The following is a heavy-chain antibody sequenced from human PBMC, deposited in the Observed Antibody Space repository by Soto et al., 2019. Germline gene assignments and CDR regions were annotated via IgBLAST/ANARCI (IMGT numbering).Heavy chain of an antibody. Sequence: SETLSLTCAVSGGSISSINWWSWGRQPPGKGLEWIGEIYHSGSTNYNPSLKSRVTISVDKSKNQFSLKLSSVTAADTAVCYCARAPRFWSGYLFDYWGQGTLVTVSS. V-gene: IGHV4-4*02. J-gene: IGHJ4*02. CDR3: ARAPRFWSGYLFDY. CDR2: IYHSGST. D-gene: IGHD3-3*01. CDR1: GGSISSINW.